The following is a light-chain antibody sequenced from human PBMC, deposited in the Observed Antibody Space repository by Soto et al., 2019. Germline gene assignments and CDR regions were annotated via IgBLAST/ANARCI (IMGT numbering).Light chain of an antibody. J-gene: IGKJ1*01. CDR3: QKYNSAPWT. V-gene: IGKV1-27*01. Sequence: DIQMTQSPSSLSASIGDRVTITCRASQGISHYLAWYQQKPGKVPKLLSYAVSTLQSGVPSRFSGSGSGTDFTLTISSLQPEDVATYYCQKYNSAPWTVGQGTKVEIK. CDR1: QGISHY. CDR2: AVS.